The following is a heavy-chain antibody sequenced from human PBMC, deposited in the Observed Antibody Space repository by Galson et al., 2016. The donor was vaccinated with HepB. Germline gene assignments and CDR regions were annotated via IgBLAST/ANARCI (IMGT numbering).Heavy chain of an antibody. CDR1: GFTFSNHG. D-gene: IGHD3-16*01. V-gene: IGHV3-48*02. J-gene: IGHJ4*02. Sequence: SLRLSCAASGFTFSNHGMHWVRQAPGKGLEWIAWITSSSDTMYYADSVKGRFTISRDNAKNSLYLEMNSLRDEDTAVYYCARDDYFRLGYWGQGTLVTVSS. CDR3: ARDDYFRLGY. CDR2: ITSSSDTM.